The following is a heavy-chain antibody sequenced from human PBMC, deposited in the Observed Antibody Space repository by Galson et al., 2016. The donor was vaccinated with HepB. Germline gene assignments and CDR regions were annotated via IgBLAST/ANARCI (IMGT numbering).Heavy chain of an antibody. V-gene: IGHV5-10-1*01. CDR1: GYSFTNYW. J-gene: IGHJ6*02. CDR3: ARQAYDVLTRSYYYYGMDV. CDR2: IDPSDSYT. D-gene: IGHD3-9*01. Sequence: QSGAEVKKPGESLRISCKGSGYSFTNYWISWVRQMPGRGLEWMGRIDPSDSYTNYSPSFHGHVTIAVYKSSNTAYVQWSSLTASDTAIYYCARQAYDVLTRSYYYYGMDVWGQGTTVTVSS.